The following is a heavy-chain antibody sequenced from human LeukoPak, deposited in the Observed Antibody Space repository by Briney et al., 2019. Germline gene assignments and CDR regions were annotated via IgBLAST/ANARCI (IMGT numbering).Heavy chain of an antibody. V-gene: IGHV4-39*01. CDR3: AGVPYYYDSSGYGGI. CDR2: IYYSGST. CDR1: GGSISSSSYY. J-gene: IGHJ3*02. D-gene: IGHD3-22*01. Sequence: KPSETLSLTCTVSGGSISSSSYYWGWIRQPPGKGLEWIGSIYYSGSTYNNPSLKSRVTISVDTSKNQFSLKLSSVTAADTAVYYCAGVPYYYDSSGYGGIWGQGTMVTVSS.